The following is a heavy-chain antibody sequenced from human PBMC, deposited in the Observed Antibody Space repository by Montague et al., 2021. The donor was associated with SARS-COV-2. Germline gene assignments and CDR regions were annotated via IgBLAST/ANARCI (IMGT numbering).Heavy chain of an antibody. J-gene: IGHJ3*01. CDR2: TYYRSKWYN. D-gene: IGHD2-2*03. CDR1: GASLSSDSLS. V-gene: IGHV6-1*01. Sequence: ASPGASLSSDSLSWHWIRQSPSRGLEWLASTYYRSKWYNDSAPSVSGRATVKPDTSRNQFSLHLDSVTPEDTALYFCARKMDSSFDVWGEGTMVIVSS. CDR3: ARKMDSSFDV.